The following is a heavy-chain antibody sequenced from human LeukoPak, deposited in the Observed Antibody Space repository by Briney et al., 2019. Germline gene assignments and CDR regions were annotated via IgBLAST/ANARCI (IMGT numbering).Heavy chain of an antibody. D-gene: IGHD3-9*01. J-gene: IGHJ4*02. Sequence: GGSLRLSCAASGFTFSSYAMSWVRQAPGKGLEWVSAISGSGGSTYYADSVKGRFTISRDNSKNTLYLQMNSLRAEDTAVYYCAKEITGDYDILTGYYSGPYYFDYWGQGTLVTVSS. CDR1: GFTFSSYA. CDR3: AKEITGDYDILTGYYSGPYYFDY. CDR2: ISGSGGST. V-gene: IGHV3-23*01.